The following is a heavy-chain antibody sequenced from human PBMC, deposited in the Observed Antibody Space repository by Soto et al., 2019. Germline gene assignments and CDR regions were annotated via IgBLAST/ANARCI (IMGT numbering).Heavy chain of an antibody. CDR2: IKNDGTT. V-gene: IGHV3-74*01. CDR1: GFTVSNYW. CDR3: AKDRGEEGLKFLEWFGGMDV. D-gene: IGHD3-3*01. Sequence: GGSLRLSCXASGFTVSNYWMNWVRQAPGKGLVWVSHIKNDGTTSYADSVEGRFTVSRDDAKNSFYLQMNSLRADDTAVYYCAKDRGEEGLKFLEWFGGMDVWGHGTTVTVSS. J-gene: IGHJ6*02.